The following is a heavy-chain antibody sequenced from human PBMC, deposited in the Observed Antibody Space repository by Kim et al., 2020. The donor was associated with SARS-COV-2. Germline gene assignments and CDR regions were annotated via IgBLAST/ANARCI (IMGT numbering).Heavy chain of an antibody. CDR1: GGSISSGGYY. Sequence: SETPSLTCTVSGGSISSGGYYWSWIRQHPGKGLEWIGYIYYSGSTYYNPSLKSRVTISVDTSKNQFSLKLSSVTAADTAVYYCARDFRQYSSGLSSPFDPWGQGTLVTVSS. CDR2: IYYSGST. CDR3: ARDFRQYSSGLSSPFDP. V-gene: IGHV4-31*03. J-gene: IGHJ5*02. D-gene: IGHD6-19*01.